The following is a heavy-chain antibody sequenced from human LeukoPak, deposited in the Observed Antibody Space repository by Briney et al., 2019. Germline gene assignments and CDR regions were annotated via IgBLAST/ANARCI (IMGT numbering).Heavy chain of an antibody. J-gene: IGHJ4*02. CDR1: GFTFSSYS. CDR2: ISSSSSYI. CDR3: AREGVQMGYFDY. V-gene: IGHV3-21*01. Sequence: GGSLRLSCAPSGFTFSSYSMNLVRQAPGKGLEWVSSISSSSSYIYYADSVKGRFTISRDNTKNSLYLQMNSLRAEDTAVYYCAREGVQMGYFDYWGQGTLVTVSS. D-gene: IGHD5-24*01.